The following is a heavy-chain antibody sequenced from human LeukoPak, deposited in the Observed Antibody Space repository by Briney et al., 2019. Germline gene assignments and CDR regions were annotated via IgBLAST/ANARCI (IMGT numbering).Heavy chain of an antibody. V-gene: IGHV5-51*01. J-gene: IGHJ5*01. CDR3: VRHPSEAMTRARGWFDS. CDR2: IYPDDSDI. CDR1: GYSFLSYW. D-gene: IGHD3-10*01. Sequence: PGESLLISCKASGYSFLSYWIGWVRQLPGEGLEGMGIIYPDDSDIKYNPSFQGQVTISADRSITTAYLQWNSLRASDTATYFCVRHPSEAMTRARGWFDSWGQGTLVTVSS.